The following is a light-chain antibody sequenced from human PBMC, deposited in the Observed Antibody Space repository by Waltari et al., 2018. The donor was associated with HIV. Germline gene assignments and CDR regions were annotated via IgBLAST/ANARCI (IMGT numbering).Light chain of an antibody. J-gene: IGKJ4*01. CDR1: QDINNY. V-gene: IGKV1-33*01. CDR3: QQYDNLLT. CDR2: AAS. Sequence: DIQMTQSPSSLSASVGDRSTITCQASQDINNYLNWYQQKPRKAPKLLIYAASNLETGVPSRFSGSGSGTDFSFTISSLQPEDIATYYCQQYDNLLTFGGGTKVEIK.